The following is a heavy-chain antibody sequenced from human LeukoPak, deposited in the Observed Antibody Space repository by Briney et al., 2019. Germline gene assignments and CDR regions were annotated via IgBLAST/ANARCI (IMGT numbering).Heavy chain of an antibody. Sequence: SETLSLTCTVSGLSISSGSYYWTWIRQHPGKGLEWIGSIYYRGSTYYNPSLKSRVSTSVDTSKNQFSLKLTSMTAADTAVYFCARGLVVTALDYWGQGTLVTVSS. D-gene: IGHD2-21*02. V-gene: IGHV4-31*03. CDR3: ARGLVVTALDY. J-gene: IGHJ4*02. CDR1: GLSISSGSYY. CDR2: IYYRGST.